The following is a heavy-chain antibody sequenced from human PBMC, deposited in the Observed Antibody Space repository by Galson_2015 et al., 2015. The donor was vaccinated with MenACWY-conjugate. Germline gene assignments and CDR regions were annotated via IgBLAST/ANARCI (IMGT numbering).Heavy chain of an antibody. CDR3: ARQMCPTSCYVFEY. Sequence: LSLTCSVSGDSISSNTWWSWVRQSPGKGLEWIGEIHHSGNTNYNPSLKSRVTISVDKSKNHFSLKQKSVTAADTAVYYCARQMCPTSCYVFEYWGQGTLVIVSS. CDR2: IHHSGNT. CDR1: GDSISSNTW. V-gene: IGHV4-4*02. D-gene: IGHD2-2*01. J-gene: IGHJ4*02.